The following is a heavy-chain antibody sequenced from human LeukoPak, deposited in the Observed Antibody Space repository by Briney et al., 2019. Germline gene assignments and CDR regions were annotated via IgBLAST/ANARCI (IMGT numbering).Heavy chain of an antibody. Sequence: PGGSLRLSCAASGFTFSSYAMHWVRQAPGKGLEWVAVISYDGSNKYYADSVKGRFTISRDNSKNTLYLQMNSLRAEDTAVYYCAFGQYGSRWFDAGFDYWGQGTLVTVSS. CDR3: AFGQYGSRWFDAGFDY. CDR2: ISYDGSNK. J-gene: IGHJ4*02. CDR1: GFTFSSYA. D-gene: IGHD6-19*01. V-gene: IGHV3-30*04.